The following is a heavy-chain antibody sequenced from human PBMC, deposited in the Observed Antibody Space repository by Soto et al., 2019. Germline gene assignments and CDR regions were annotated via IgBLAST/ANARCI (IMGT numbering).Heavy chain of an antibody. J-gene: IGHJ4*01. CDR3: ARKYYFDY. Sequence: QVQLVQSGAEVKKPGASVKISCKASGYIISSYYIHWVRQAPGQGLEWMGIIDPSVGATTYAQKFQDRVTMTSDTSTRTVYMEVSGLRVDDTAMYSCARKYYFDYWGQGTRVTVSS. V-gene: IGHV1-46*01. CDR1: GYIISSYY. CDR2: IDPSVGAT.